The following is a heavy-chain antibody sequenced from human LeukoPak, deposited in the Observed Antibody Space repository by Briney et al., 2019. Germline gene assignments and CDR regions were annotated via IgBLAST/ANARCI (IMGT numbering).Heavy chain of an antibody. CDR1: GFTFSSYA. CDR2: ISGSGDTT. D-gene: IGHD3-10*01. Sequence: GGSLRLSCAASGFTFSSYAMSWVRQAPGKGLEWVSAISGSGDTTYFADSVKGRFTISRDPSKNSLYLQMNSLRAEDTAVYYCAVAYYYGSGDAFDIWGQGTKVTVSS. V-gene: IGHV3-23*01. J-gene: IGHJ3*02. CDR3: AVAYYYGSGDAFDI.